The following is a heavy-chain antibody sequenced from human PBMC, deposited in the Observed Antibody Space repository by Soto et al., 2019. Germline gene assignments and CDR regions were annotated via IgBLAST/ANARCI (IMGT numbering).Heavy chain of an antibody. Sequence: QVQLQQWGAGLLKPSEALSLTCVIDGGSGSFSGCYSSWIRQPPGKGLEWIGEINHIGRTNYNPSLKSRVSISVDTSKNQFSLNLSSVTGADTAVHYCARGYLINWHTPHYWGQGTLVTVSS. D-gene: IGHD2-15*01. V-gene: IGHV4-34*01. CDR2: INHIGRT. CDR3: ARGYLINWHTPHY. J-gene: IGHJ4*02. CDR1: GGSGSFSGCY.